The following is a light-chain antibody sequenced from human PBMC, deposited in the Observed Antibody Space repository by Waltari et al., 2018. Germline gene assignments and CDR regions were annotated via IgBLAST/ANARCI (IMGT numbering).Light chain of an antibody. CDR3: QQYYGNPRT. J-gene: IGKJ2*01. Sequence: DIVMTQSPDSLAVSLGERVPINCKSSQSVFYSSKNKNYLAWYQQKPGQAPKLLIYRASTRESGVPDRFSGSGSGTDFTLTISSLQAEDVAVYYCQQYYGNPRTFGQGTKLEIK. V-gene: IGKV4-1*01. CDR2: RAS. CDR1: QSVFYSSKNKNY.